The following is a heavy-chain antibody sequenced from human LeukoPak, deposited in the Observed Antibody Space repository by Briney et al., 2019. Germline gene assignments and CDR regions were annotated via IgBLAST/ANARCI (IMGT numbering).Heavy chain of an antibody. Sequence: ASVKVSCKASGYTFTNYYMHWVRQAPGQGLEWMGVISPSGGSTSYAQKFQGRVTMTRDTSTSTVYMELSSLRSEDTAVYYCARGARGDPARIAVASGGFDLWGRDTLVTVSS. D-gene: IGHD6-19*01. CDR1: GYTFTNYY. CDR2: ISPSGGST. V-gene: IGHV1-46*01. CDR3: ARGARGDPARIAVASGGFDL. J-gene: IGHJ2*01.